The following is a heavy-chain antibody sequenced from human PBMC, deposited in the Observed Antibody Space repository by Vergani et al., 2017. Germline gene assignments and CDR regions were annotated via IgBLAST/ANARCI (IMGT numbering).Heavy chain of an antibody. J-gene: IGHJ6*02. V-gene: IGHV3-48*03. CDR3: AKDIFRYYYYGMDV. Sequence: EVQLVESGGGLVQPGGSLRLSCAASGFTFSSYEMNWVRQAPGKGLEWVSYISSSGSTIYYADSVKGRFTISRDNAKNSLYLQMNSLRAEDTAVYYCAKDIFRYYYYGMDVWGQGTTVTVSS. CDR1: GFTFSSYE. CDR2: ISSSGSTI.